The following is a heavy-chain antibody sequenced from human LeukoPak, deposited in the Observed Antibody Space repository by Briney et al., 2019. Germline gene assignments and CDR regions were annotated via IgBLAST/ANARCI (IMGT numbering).Heavy chain of an antibody. CDR1: GFTFSSYV. Sequence: PGGSLRLSCAASGFTFSSYVMSWVRQAPGKGLEWVSVIGISGGSTIYADSVKGRFTISRDNSKNTLYLQMNSLRAEDTAVYYCAKDDTPIAAPDAFDIWGQGTMVTVSS. D-gene: IGHD6-6*01. CDR3: AKDDTPIAAPDAFDI. CDR2: IGISGGST. J-gene: IGHJ3*02. V-gene: IGHV3-23*01.